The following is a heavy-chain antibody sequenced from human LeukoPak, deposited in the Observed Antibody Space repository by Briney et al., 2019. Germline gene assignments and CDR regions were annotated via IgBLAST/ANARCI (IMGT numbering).Heavy chain of an antibody. CDR1: GYTFTSYD. CDR3: AREAAVAGNAFDI. J-gene: IGHJ3*02. V-gene: IGHV1-8*03. D-gene: IGHD6-19*01. Sequence: ASVKVSCKASGYTFTSYDINWVRQATGQGLEWMGWMNPNSGNTGYAQKFQGRVTITRNTSISTAYMELSSLRSEDTAVYYCAREAAVAGNAFDIWGQGTMVTVSS. CDR2: MNPNSGNT.